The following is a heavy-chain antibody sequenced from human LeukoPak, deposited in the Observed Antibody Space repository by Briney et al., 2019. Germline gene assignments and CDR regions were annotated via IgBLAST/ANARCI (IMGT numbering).Heavy chain of an antibody. Sequence: SETLSLTCAVYGGSFSGYYWSWIRQPPGKGLEWIGEINHSGSTNYNPSLKSRVTISVDTSKNQFSLKLSSVTAADTAVYYCATLTPDYYGSGSYYSFDYWGQGTLVTVSS. D-gene: IGHD3-10*01. CDR3: ATLTPDYYGSGSYYSFDY. V-gene: IGHV4-34*01. CDR1: GGSFSGYY. J-gene: IGHJ4*02. CDR2: INHSGST.